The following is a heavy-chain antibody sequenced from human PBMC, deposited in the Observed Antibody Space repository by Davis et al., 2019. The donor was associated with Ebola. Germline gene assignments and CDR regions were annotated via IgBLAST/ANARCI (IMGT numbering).Heavy chain of an antibody. CDR2: TYYSSKWYN. J-gene: IGHJ5*02. CDR1: GDSVSINSAG. D-gene: IGHD5-12*01. Sequence: HSQTLSLTCAISGDSVSINSAGWNWIRQSPSRGLEWLGRTYYSSKWYNDYAVSVKSRITINPDTSKNQFSLQLNSVTPDDTAVYYCTRGWLRGWFDPWGQGTQVIVSS. CDR3: TRGWLRGWFDP. V-gene: IGHV6-1*01.